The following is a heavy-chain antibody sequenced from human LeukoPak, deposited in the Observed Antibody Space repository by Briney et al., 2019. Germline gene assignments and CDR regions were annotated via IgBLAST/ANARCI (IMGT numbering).Heavy chain of an antibody. D-gene: IGHD2-21*02. CDR1: GFTFSSYA. Sequence: GGSLRLSCAASGFTFSSYAMHWVRQAPGKGLEWVSYISSSSSTIYYADSVKGRFTISRDNAKNSLYLQMNSLRAEDTAVYYCARRRMVTAPLYMDVWGKGTTVTVSS. CDR2: ISSSSSTI. V-gene: IGHV3-48*01. CDR3: ARRRMVTAPLYMDV. J-gene: IGHJ6*03.